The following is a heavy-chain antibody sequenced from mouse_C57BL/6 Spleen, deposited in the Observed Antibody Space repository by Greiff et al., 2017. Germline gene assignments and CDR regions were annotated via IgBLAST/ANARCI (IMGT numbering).Heavy chain of an antibody. Sequence: VQLQQPGAELVKPGASVKLSCKASGYTFTSYWMQWVKQRPGQGLEWIGEIDPSDSYTNYNQKFKGKATLTVDTSSSTAYMQLSSLTSEDSAVYYCARRSMVTERKNAMDYWGQGTSVTVSS. CDR1: GYTFTSYW. CDR3: ARRSMVTERKNAMDY. J-gene: IGHJ4*01. V-gene: IGHV1-50*01. D-gene: IGHD2-2*01. CDR2: IDPSDSYT.